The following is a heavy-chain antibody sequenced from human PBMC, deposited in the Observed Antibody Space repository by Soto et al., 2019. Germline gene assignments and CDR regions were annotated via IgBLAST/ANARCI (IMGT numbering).Heavy chain of an antibody. CDR2: MYSGGDI. D-gene: IGHD3-16*01. CDR1: GFTVNTNY. CDR3: GSRIPSWVFDY. Sequence: LRLSCLVSGFTVNTNYMYWVRQAPGRGLDRVSAMYSGGDIHYADSVKGRFTISGDSSENTLYLRRDKLSVEDTAVYFWGSRIPSWVFDYWGKGTLVTVSS. V-gene: IGHV3-53*01. J-gene: IGHJ4*01.